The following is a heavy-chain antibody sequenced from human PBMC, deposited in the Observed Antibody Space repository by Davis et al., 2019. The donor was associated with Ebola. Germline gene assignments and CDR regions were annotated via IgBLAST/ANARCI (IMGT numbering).Heavy chain of an antibody. D-gene: IGHD6-19*01. V-gene: IGHV3-74*01. Sequence: GESLKISCAVSGFSSSSYWMHWVRQAPGKGLVWVSRINAAGSVTTYADSVKGRFTISKDSGKNTLYLQMNGLRAEDTAVYYCARQEGRYSTGWDVWGQGTLVTVST. CDR2: INAAGSVT. CDR1: GFSSSSYW. J-gene: IGHJ4*02. CDR3: ARQEGRYSTGWDV.